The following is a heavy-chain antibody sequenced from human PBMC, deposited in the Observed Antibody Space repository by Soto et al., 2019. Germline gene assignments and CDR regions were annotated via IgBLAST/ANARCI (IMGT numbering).Heavy chain of an antibody. J-gene: IGHJ6*01. D-gene: IGHD1-26*01. V-gene: IGHV3-30*18. CDR1: GFSFSSFG. Sequence: SLRLSCSASGFSFSSFGMHWVRQAPGKGLEWVAGLSFDGITKHYADSVKGRFTISRDNSKNTMYLQMNSLRPEDTSIYYCAKDGAWELLPAYGMDVWGPGNTVTVSS. CDR3: AKDGAWELLPAYGMDV. CDR2: LSFDGITK.